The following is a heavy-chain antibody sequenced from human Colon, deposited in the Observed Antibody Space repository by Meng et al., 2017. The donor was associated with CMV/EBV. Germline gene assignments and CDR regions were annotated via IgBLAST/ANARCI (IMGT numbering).Heavy chain of an antibody. V-gene: IGHV1-2*02. CDR1: GDTSTDYY. J-gene: IGHJ4*02. CDR2: INPNTGGT. Sequence: ASVKVSCKDSGDTSTDYYMHWVRQAPGQGLEWMGWINPNTGGTTYAQKFHGRVTVTMDTSIRTIYMELNGLRPDDTAMYYCARDSFWSGYYFDYWGQGTLVTVSS. CDR3: ARDSFWSGYYFDY. D-gene: IGHD3-3*01.